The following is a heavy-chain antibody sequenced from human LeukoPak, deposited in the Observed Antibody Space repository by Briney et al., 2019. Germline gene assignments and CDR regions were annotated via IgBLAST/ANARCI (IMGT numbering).Heavy chain of an antibody. Sequence: SVKVSCRASGYTFTSYDINWVRQAPGQGLEWMGGIIPIFGTANYAQKFQGRVTITADESTSTAYMELSSLRSEDTAVYYCARGSGWYPFDYWGQGTLVTVSS. CDR2: IIPIFGTA. D-gene: IGHD6-19*01. V-gene: IGHV1-69*13. CDR3: ARGSGWYPFDY. CDR1: GYTFTSYD. J-gene: IGHJ4*02.